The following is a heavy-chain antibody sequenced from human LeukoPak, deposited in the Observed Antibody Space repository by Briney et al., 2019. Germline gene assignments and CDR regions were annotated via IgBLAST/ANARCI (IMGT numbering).Heavy chain of an antibody. CDR2: ISYDGSSK. V-gene: IGHV3-30-3*01. CDR3: ARDMASGWYDAFDI. Sequence: GRSLRLSCAASGFTFSSYAIHWVRQAPGKGLEWVAVISYDGSSKYYADSVKGRFTISRDNSKNTLYLQMNSLRAEDTAVYYCARDMASGWYDAFDIWGQGTMVTVSS. D-gene: IGHD6-19*01. CDR1: GFTFSSYA. J-gene: IGHJ3*02.